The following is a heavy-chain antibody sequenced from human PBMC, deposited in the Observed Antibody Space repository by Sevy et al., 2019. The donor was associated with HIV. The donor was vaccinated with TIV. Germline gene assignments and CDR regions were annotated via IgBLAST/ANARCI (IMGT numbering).Heavy chain of an antibody. CDR3: VKDSGYAGNSAGDY. CDR2: ISGSGGST. V-gene: IGHV3-23*01. CDR1: GFTFSSYA. J-gene: IGHJ4*02. D-gene: IGHD5-12*01. Sequence: GGSLRLSCAASGFTFSSYAVTWVRQAPGKGLEWVSGISGSGGSTYYADSVKGRFTISRDNSKNTLYMQMNSLRGEDTAVYYCVKDSGYAGNSAGDYWGQGTLVTVSS.